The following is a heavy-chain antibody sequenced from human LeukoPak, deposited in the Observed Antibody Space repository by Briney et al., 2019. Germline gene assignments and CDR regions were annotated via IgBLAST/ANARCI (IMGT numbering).Heavy chain of an antibody. V-gene: IGHV4-59*08. D-gene: IGHD3-10*01. CDR1: GGSISTYY. CDR2: IYYSGST. J-gene: IGHJ4*02. Sequence: PSETLSLTCTVSGGSISTYYWSWVRRPPGKGLGWIGYIYYSGSTNYNPSLKSRITISVDTSENQFFLKLNSVTAADTAVYYCARLLIIRGVYYFDYWGQGTLVSFSS. CDR3: ARLLIIRGVYYFDY.